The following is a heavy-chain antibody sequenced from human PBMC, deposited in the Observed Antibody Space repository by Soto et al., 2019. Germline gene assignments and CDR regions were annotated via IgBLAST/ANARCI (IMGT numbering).Heavy chain of an antibody. CDR2: IYFNENT. Sequence: SETLSLTCSVSGGSIPSGGYYWSWVRQRPGKGLDWIGYIYFNENTYYTPSLKTHLTISVGTSKSQFSLKLNAVTAADSAVYYCARQITMVRGIDFWGPGISVTVSS. CDR3: ARQITMVRGIDF. V-gene: IGHV4-31*01. D-gene: IGHD3-10*01. J-gene: IGHJ4*02. CDR1: GGSIPSGGYY.